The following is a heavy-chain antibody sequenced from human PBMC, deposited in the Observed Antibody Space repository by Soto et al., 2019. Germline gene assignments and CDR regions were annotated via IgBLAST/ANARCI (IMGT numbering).Heavy chain of an antibody. V-gene: IGHV1-3*01. D-gene: IGHD3-3*01. CDR1: GYTFTSYA. J-gene: IGHJ6*02. Sequence: GASVKVSCKASGYTFTSYAMHWVRQAPGQRLEWMGWINAGNGNTKYSQKFQGRVTITRDTSASTAYMELSSLRSEDTAVYYCARDNYDFWSGYYKYYYYGMDVWGQGTTVTVSS. CDR3: ARDNYDFWSGYYKYYYYGMDV. CDR2: INAGNGNT.